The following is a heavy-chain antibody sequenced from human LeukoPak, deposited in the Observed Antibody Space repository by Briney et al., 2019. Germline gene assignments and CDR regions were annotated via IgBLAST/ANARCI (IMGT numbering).Heavy chain of an antibody. CDR2: INNSGST. V-gene: IGHV4-34*01. CDR3: ARGPSQRSTMIVVVIKGFDI. J-gene: IGHJ3*02. D-gene: IGHD3-22*01. CDR1: GGSFSGYY. Sequence: PSETLSLTCAVYGGSFSGYYWSWIRQPPGNGLEWIGEINNSGSTNYNPALRSRATISVETTKNECSLKRSPMTAADTAVYYCARGPSQRSTMIVVVIKGFDIWGQGTMVTVSS.